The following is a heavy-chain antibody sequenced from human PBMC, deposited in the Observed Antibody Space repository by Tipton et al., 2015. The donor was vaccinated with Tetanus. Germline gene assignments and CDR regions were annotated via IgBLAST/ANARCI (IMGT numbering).Heavy chain of an antibody. J-gene: IGHJ4*02. CDR2: INHSGTT. Sequence: GLVKPSETLSLTCVVYGGSFSGYYWTWIRQPPGKGLEWIGEINHSGTTNYNPSLKSRATISIDTSKNQFSLKLGSVTAADTAVYYCARRVHPLYVPFASWGQGILVTVSS. CDR1: GGSFSGYY. D-gene: IGHD2-8*01. V-gene: IGHV4-34*01. CDR3: ARRVHPLYVPFAS.